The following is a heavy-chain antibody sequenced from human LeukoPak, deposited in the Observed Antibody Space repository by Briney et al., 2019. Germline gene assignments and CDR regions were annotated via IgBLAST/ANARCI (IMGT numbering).Heavy chain of an antibody. CDR2: INPSGGST. V-gene: IGHV1-46*01. D-gene: IGHD1-26*01. CDR3: AREGLQGATKDY. Sequence: ASVKVSCKASGYTFTSYYMHWVRQAPGQGLEWMGIINPSGGSTSYAQKFQGRVTITRNTSISTAYMELSSLRSDDTAVYYCAREGLQGATKDYWGQGTLVTVSS. CDR1: GYTFTSYY. J-gene: IGHJ4*02.